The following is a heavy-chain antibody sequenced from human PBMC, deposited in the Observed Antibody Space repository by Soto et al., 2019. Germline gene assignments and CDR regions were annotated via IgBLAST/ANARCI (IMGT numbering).Heavy chain of an antibody. CDR2: ISAYNGNT. CDR1: GYTFTSYG. D-gene: IGHD5-18*01. Sequence: QVQLVQSGAEVKKPGASVKVSCKASGYTFTSYGISWVRQAPGQGLEWMGWISAYNGNTNYAQKLQGRVTMTTDTSTRTAYMERRSRRSDDTAVYYCARPADSYGFSHWFDPWGQGTLVTVSS. V-gene: IGHV1-18*01. CDR3: ARPADSYGFSHWFDP. J-gene: IGHJ5*02.